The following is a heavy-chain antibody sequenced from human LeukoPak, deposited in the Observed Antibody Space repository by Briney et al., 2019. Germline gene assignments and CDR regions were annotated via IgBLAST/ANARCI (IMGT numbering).Heavy chain of an antibody. CDR3: ARDRNWNDGIDY. J-gene: IGHJ4*02. V-gene: IGHV3-21*01. D-gene: IGHD1-1*01. Sequence: SVRGRFTISSDNAKNSLYLQMNRLRAEDTAVYYCARDRNWNDGIDYSGQGTLVTVSS.